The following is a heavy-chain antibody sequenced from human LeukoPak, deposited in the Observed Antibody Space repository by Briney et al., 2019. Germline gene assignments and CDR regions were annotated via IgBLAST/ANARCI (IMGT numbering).Heavy chain of an antibody. J-gene: IGHJ5*02. CDR3: ARVPILTGYRVRLSGNWFDP. D-gene: IGHD3-9*01. CDR1: GGSISNYY. CDR2: IYYSGST. Sequence: PSETLSLTCTVSGGSISNYYWSWIRQPPGKGLEWIGYIYYSGSTNYNPSLKSRVTISVDTSKNQFSLKLSSVTVADTAVYYCARVPILTGYRVRLSGNWFDPWGQGTLVTVSS. V-gene: IGHV4-59*12.